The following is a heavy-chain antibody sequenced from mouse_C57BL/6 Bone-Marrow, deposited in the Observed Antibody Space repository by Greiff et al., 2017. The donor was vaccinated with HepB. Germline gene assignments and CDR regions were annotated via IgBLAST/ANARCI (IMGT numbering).Heavy chain of an antibody. CDR1: GYTFTDYY. D-gene: IGHD1-1*01. Sequence: VQLQQSGAELVRPGASVKLSCKASGYTFTDYYINWVKQRPGQGLEWIARIYPGSGNTYYNEKFKGKATLTAEKSSSTAYMQLSSLTSEDSAVYFCARRDYYYGRDYWGQGTTLAVSS. CDR3: ARRDYYYGRDY. V-gene: IGHV1-76*01. J-gene: IGHJ2*01. CDR2: IYPGSGNT.